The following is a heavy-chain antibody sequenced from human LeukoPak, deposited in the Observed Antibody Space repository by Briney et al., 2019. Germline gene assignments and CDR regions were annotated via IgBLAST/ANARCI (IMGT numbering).Heavy chain of an antibody. CDR2: IIPIFGTA. CDR1: GGTFGSYA. J-gene: IGHJ4*02. D-gene: IGHD2-15*01. Sequence: ASVKVSCKASGGTFGSYAISWVRQAPGQGLEWMGGIIPIFGTANYAQKFQGRVTITADESTSTAYMELSSLRSEDTAVYYCARDRPYCSGGSCYGSNDYWGQGTLVTVSS. V-gene: IGHV1-69*13. CDR3: ARDRPYCSGGSCYGSNDY.